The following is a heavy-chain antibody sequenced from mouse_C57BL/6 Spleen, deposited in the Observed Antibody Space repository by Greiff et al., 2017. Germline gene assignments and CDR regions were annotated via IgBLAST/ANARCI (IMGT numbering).Heavy chain of an antibody. CDR3: ARSYGFDY. J-gene: IGHJ2*01. V-gene: IGHV1-52*01. CDR1: GYTFTSYW. CDR2: IDPSDSAT. Sequence: QVQLQQPGAELVRPGSSVKLSCKASGYTFTSYWMHWVKQRPIQGLEWIGNIDPSDSATHYNQKFKDKATLTVDKSSSTAYMQLSSLTSEDSAVYYCARSYGFDYWGQGTTLTVSS. D-gene: IGHD1-1*02.